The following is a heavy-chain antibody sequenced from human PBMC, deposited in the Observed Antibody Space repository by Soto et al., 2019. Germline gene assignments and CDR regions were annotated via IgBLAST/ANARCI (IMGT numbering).Heavy chain of an antibody. V-gene: IGHV3-33*01. CDR2: IWYDGSNK. CDR1: GFTFSSYG. D-gene: IGHD3-3*01. Sequence: GGSLRLSCAASGFTFSSYGMHWVRQAPGKGLEWVVVIWYDGSNKYYADSVKGRFTISRDNSKNTLYLQMNSLRAEDTAVYYCARGHRQKITIFGVSKRGVDYWGQGTLVTVSS. J-gene: IGHJ4*02. CDR3: ARGHRQKITIFGVSKRGVDY.